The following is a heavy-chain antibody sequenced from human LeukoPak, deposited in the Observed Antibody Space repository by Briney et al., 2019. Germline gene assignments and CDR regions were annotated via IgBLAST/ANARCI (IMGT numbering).Heavy chain of an antibody. Sequence: ASVKVSCKASGYTFTGYYLHWVRQAPGQGLEWMGWINPNSGDTNYAQKFQGRVTMTRDTSISTAYMELSRLRSDDTAVFYCASGDSSPYYYFDYWGQGTLVTVSS. CDR3: ASGDSSPYYYFDY. CDR1: GYTFTGYY. CDR2: INPNSGDT. D-gene: IGHD3-22*01. J-gene: IGHJ4*02. V-gene: IGHV1-2*02.